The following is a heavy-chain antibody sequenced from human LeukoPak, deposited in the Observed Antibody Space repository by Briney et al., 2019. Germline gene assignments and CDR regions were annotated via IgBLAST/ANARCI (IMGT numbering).Heavy chain of an antibody. CDR1: GFTLSSYA. V-gene: IGHV3-23*01. CDR3: AKGDASPVHLLTGH. J-gene: IGHJ4*02. Sequence: GGSLRLSCAASGFTLSSYAMTWVRQAPGKGLEWVTGISGSGGDTYYADSVKGRFTVSRDNSKNTLYLQMNSLRVEDTAVYYCAKGDASPVHLLTGHWGQGTLVTVSS. CDR2: ISGSGGDT. D-gene: IGHD3-9*01.